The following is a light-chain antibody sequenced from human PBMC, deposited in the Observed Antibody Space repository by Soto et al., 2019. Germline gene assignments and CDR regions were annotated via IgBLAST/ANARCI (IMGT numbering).Light chain of an antibody. CDR3: QQGNSFPLT. Sequence: DLQMTQSPSSVSASVGDRVSITCRASQGISSWLAWYQQKPGKAPKLLIYTVSSLQSGVPSRFSGSGSGTECTLTVSSGQPEDVATYYCQQGNSFPLTFGGGTKVEIK. CDR1: QGISSW. CDR2: TVS. V-gene: IGKV1-12*01. J-gene: IGKJ4*01.